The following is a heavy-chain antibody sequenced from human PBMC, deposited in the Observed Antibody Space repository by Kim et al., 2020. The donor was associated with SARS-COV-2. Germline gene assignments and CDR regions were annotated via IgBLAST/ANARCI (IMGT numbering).Heavy chain of an antibody. V-gene: IGHV4-39*01. Sequence: SETLSLTCTVSGGSFTRPYYWVWVRQSPERGLEWIGTIHNGGDAYYNPPLAGRVTMSIDATKSQFSLRLDSVTAADRAVYYCAIREYNTMRDHWGQGTLVTVSS. CDR2: IHNGGDA. D-gene: IGHD1-1*01. J-gene: IGHJ4*02. CDR3: AIREYNTMRDH. CDR1: GGSFTRPYY.